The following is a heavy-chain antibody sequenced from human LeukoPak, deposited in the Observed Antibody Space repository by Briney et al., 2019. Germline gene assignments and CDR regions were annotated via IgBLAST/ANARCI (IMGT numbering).Heavy chain of an antibody. CDR3: ARDGYYYDSSGYYPYYFDY. CDR1: GFTFSSYE. V-gene: IGHV3-48*03. J-gene: IGHJ4*02. Sequence: GGSLRLSCAASGFTFSSYEMNWVRQAPGKGLEWVSYISSSGSTIYYADSVKGRFTISRDNAKNSLYLQMNSLRAEDTAVYYCARDGYYYDSSGYYPYYFDYWGQGTLVTVSS. CDR2: ISSSGSTI. D-gene: IGHD3-22*01.